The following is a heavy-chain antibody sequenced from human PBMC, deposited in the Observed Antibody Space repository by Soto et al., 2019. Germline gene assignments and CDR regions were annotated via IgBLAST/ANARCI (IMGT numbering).Heavy chain of an antibody. CDR3: ARDARGGGVDY. CDR2: IWYDGSNK. CDR1: GFTFSSYG. J-gene: IGHJ4*02. V-gene: IGHV3-33*01. Sequence: QGQLVESGGGVVQPGRSLRLSCAASGFTFSSYGMHWVRQAPGKGLEWVAVIWYDGSNKYYADSVKGRFTISRDNSKNTLYLQMNSLRAEDTAVYYCARDARGGGVDYWGQGTLVTVSS. D-gene: IGHD2-15*01.